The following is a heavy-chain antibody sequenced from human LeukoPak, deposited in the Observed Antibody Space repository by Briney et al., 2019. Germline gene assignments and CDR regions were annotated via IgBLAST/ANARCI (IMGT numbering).Heavy chain of an antibody. CDR3: ARSKVITAFDY. CDR2: IYYSGST. J-gene: IGHJ4*02. CDR1: GGSISSSSYY. Sequence: SETLSLTCTVSGGSISSSSYYRSWIRQPPGKGLEWIGYIYYSGSTNYNPSLKSRVTISVDTSKNQFSLKLSSVTAADTAVYYCARSKVITAFDYWGQGTLVTVSS. D-gene: IGHD3-22*01. V-gene: IGHV4-61*01.